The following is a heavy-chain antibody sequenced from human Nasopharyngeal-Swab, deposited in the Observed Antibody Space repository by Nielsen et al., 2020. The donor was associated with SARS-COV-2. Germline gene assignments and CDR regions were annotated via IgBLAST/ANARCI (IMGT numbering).Heavy chain of an antibody. Sequence: SLKISCAASGFSFDDFAMHWVRQSPGKSLEWVSGITWNGRVIGYADSVKGRFTISRDNAKSSLYLQMNSLRAEDTALYYCAKDASDGYYYDSSGPKFDYWGQGTLVTVSS. CDR2: ITWNGRVI. CDR3: AKDASDGYYYDSSGPKFDY. J-gene: IGHJ4*02. V-gene: IGHV3-9*01. D-gene: IGHD3-22*01. CDR1: GFSFDDFA.